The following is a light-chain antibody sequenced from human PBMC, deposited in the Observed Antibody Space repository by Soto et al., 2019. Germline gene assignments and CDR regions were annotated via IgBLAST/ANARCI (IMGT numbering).Light chain of an antibody. CDR1: QSVIGY. V-gene: IGKV3-11*01. Sequence: EIVLTQSPVTLSLSPGERATPSCRASQSVIGYLAWYQQKPGQAPRLLIYDVSNRATGIPARFSGSGSGTDFTLTISSLEPEDFAIYYCQQRDYWQVTFGQGTRLEIK. J-gene: IGKJ5*01. CDR2: DVS. CDR3: QQRDYWQVT.